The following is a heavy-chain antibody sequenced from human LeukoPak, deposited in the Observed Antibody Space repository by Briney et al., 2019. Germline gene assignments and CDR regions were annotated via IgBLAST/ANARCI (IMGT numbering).Heavy chain of an antibody. J-gene: IGHJ5*02. CDR2: IDPSDSYT. Sequence: GESLKISCKGSGYRFTSYWISWVRQMPGKGLEWMGKIDPSDSYTNYSPSFQDHVTISADKSISTAYLQWSSLKASDTAMYYCARHYRGSESYRTWWFDPWGQGTLVTVSS. CDR3: ARHYRGSESYRTWWFDP. D-gene: IGHD3-10*01. V-gene: IGHV5-10-1*01. CDR1: GYRFTSYW.